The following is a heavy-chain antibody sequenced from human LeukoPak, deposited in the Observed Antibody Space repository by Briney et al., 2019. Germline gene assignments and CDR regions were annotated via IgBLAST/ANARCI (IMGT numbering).Heavy chain of an antibody. D-gene: IGHD1-1*01. CDR3: ARDPYNGAYSEGYYYYYMDV. Sequence: PGGSLRLSCAASGFTFSSYEMNWVRQAPGKGLEWVSYISSSGSTIYYADSVKGQFTISRDNAKNSLYLQMNSLRAEDTALYYCARDPYNGAYSEGYYYYYMDVWGKGTTVTVSS. CDR2: ISSSGSTI. CDR1: GFTFSSYE. J-gene: IGHJ6*03. V-gene: IGHV3-48*03.